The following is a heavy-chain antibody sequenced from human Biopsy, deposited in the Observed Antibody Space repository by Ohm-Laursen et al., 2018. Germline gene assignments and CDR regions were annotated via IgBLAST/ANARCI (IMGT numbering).Heavy chain of an antibody. D-gene: IGHD1/OR15-1a*01. J-gene: IGHJ5*02. V-gene: IGHV1-69*01. CDR1: GGTFSSSA. CDR2: IIGIFRTA. Sequence: GSSVKVSCKASGGTFSSSAITWARQAPGQGLEWMGGIIGIFRTAHYAQKFQGRVTITADDFMSTAYMELSSLRSEDTAVYYCARGGGYNWNNGWFDPWGQGTLVTVSS. CDR3: ARGGGYNWNNGWFDP.